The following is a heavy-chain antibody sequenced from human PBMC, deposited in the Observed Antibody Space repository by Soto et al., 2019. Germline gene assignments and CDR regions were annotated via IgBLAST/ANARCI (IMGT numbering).Heavy chain of an antibody. CDR1: GYTFTSYG. J-gene: IGHJ6*03. Sequence: ASVKVSCKASGYTFTSYGISWVRQAPGQGLEWMGWISAYNGNTNYAQKLQGRVTMTTDTSTGRAYMELRSLRADDTAVYYCARDGDIVVVPAALSNHFYYYYYMDVWGKGTTVTVSS. CDR2: ISAYNGNT. V-gene: IGHV1-18*01. CDR3: ARDGDIVVVPAALSNHFYYYYYMDV. D-gene: IGHD2-2*01.